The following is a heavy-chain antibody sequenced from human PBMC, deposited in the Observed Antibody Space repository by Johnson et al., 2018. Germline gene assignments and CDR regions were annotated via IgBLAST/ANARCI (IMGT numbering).Heavy chain of an antibody. V-gene: IGHV4-59*01. D-gene: IGHD4-17*01. CDR1: GGSIDRYY. CDR2: VFHSGTT. J-gene: IGHJ6*02. Sequence: QVRLQESGPGLVKDSETLSLTCSVSGGSIDRYYWNWIRQSPRRGLEWIGSVFHSGTTSFNPSLSGRFTMSVDTSKNEFSLKLTSVTVADTAIYYCARSAVPGYYFYGLDVGGQGTTVAVSS. CDR3: ARSAVPGYYFYGLDV.